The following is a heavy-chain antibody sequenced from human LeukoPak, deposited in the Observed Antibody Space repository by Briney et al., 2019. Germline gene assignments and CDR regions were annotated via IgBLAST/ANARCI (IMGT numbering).Heavy chain of an antibody. Sequence: PGGSLRLSCAASGFTVSGDNMSWVRQSQAKGLGWVATFHSGGDTYYADSVKGRFTISRDDSKNMVYLQMNNLRVEDTALYYCASFTSSWHPWGQGTPVTVSS. CDR2: FHSGGDT. CDR3: ASFTSSWHP. J-gene: IGHJ1*01. V-gene: IGHV3-66*01. CDR1: GFTVSGDN. D-gene: IGHD6-13*01.